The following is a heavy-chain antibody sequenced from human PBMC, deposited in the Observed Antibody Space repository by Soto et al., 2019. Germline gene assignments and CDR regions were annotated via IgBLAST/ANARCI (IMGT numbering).Heavy chain of an antibody. Sequence: QVQLVQSWAEVKKPGASVKVSCKASGYTFPRHYIHWVRQAPGQGLEWVGVINPSGGGANYARKFRGRVTMTRDTSTRMVYMELSSLRSDDTAVYYCARGPGVVVGATPYNLDNWGQGTLVTVSS. CDR2: INPSGGGA. J-gene: IGHJ4*02. CDR1: GYTFPRHY. CDR3: ARGPGVVVGATPYNLDN. V-gene: IGHV1-46*01. D-gene: IGHD2-15*01.